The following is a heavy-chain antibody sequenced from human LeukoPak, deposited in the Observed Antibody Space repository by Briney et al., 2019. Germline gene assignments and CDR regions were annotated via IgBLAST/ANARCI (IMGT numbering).Heavy chain of an antibody. CDR3: ARVDGSPDY. J-gene: IGHJ4*02. V-gene: IGHV1-8*03. CDR1: GYTFTRYD. Sequence: ASVKVSCKASGYTFTRYDINWVRQATGQGLEWLGWVNTKSGNTGSAQNFQGRVTITRDTSISTAYIELNSLRSEDTAVYYCARVDGSPDYWGQGTLVTVSS. D-gene: IGHD2-15*01. CDR2: VNTKSGNT.